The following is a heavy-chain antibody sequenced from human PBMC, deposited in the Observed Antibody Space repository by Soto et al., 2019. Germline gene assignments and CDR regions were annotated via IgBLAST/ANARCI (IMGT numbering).Heavy chain of an antibody. Sequence: QVQLVESGGGVVQPGRSLRLSCAASGFTFSSYGMHWVRQAPGKGLEWVAVISYDGSNKYYADSVKGRFTISRDNSKNTLYVQMNSLRAEDTAVYYCAKAVGASDFDFWGQGTLVTVSS. D-gene: IGHD1-26*01. J-gene: IGHJ4*02. CDR2: ISYDGSNK. CDR3: AKAVGASDFDF. CDR1: GFTFSSYG. V-gene: IGHV3-30*18.